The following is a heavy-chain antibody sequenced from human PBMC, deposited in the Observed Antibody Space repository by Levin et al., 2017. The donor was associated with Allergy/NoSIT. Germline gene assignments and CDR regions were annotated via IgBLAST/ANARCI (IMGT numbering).Heavy chain of an antibody. CDR2: IWYDGSDK. V-gene: IGHV3-33*01. Sequence: GGSLRLSCVASGFTFSSYGMHWVRQAPGKGLEWVAVIWYDGSDKYYADSVKGRFTISRDNYKNTVYLQMHSLRAEDTAVYYCARDGAGNHCSSITCYRDSYYYYMDVWGKGTTVTVSS. J-gene: IGHJ6*03. CDR3: ARDGAGNHCSSITCYRDSYYYYMDV. CDR1: GFTFSSYG. D-gene: IGHD2-2*01.